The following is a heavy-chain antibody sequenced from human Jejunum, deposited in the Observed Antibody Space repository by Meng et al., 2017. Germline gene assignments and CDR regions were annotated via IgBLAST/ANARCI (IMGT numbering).Heavy chain of an antibody. V-gene: IGHV4-34*02. CDR2: FTRGGTT. J-gene: IGHJ4*02. CDR3: ARHEVDFDN. D-gene: IGHD1-26*01. CDR1: WGSMSGDF. Sequence: QGQLRQGGGGLWKPSETLDLTCAVYWGSMSGDFWRRIRQAPGEGLEWVGEFTRGGTTNYNPSLKSRVTISADTSKNQFSLTLSSVSAADTAVYYCARHEVDFDNWGQGTLVTVSS.